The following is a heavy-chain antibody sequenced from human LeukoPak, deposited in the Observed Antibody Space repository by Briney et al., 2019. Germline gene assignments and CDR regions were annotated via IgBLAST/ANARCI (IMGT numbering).Heavy chain of an antibody. J-gene: IGHJ4*02. CDR2: MSSDGNAM. CDR1: GFTFTAYL. D-gene: IGHD3-22*01. V-gene: IGHV3-30-3*01. CDR3: VRESEYYFDHSASFDY. Sequence: GRSLRFSCAASGFTFTAYLIHWVRQAPGKGLEWVAVMSSDGNAMFYADSVKGRFTISRDNSKNTLYLQMNSLRAEDTAVYYCVRESEYYFDHSASFDYWGQGTLVTVSS.